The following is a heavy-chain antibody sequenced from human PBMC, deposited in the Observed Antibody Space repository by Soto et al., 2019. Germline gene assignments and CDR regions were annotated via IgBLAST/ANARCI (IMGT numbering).Heavy chain of an antibody. J-gene: IGHJ4*02. V-gene: IGHV4-39*01. CDR3: ARLWTY. CDR1: GDSISSSNYF. D-gene: IGHD1-1*01. Sequence: QPQLQESGPGPVKPSETLSLTCSVSGDSISSSNYFWGWIRQPPGKGLEYIGNIYYTGSTEYNPSLKSRVTISVDTSKNQFSLKLSSVTAADTAVYYCARLWTYWGQGTLVTVSS. CDR2: IYYTGST.